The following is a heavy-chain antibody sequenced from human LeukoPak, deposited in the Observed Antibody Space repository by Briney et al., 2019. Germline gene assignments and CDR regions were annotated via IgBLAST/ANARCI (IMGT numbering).Heavy chain of an antibody. CDR3: ARTYCGSNCSPRLYFYYMDV. Sequence: ASVKVSFKASGYTFTGYYMHWVRQPHGQGLEWVGIINPSDGSTSYAQLFQGRVTMTRDTSMSTVYMQLSSLRSEDTAVYYCARTYCGSNCSPRLYFYYMDVWGKGTTVTISS. J-gene: IGHJ6*03. CDR1: GYTFTGYY. V-gene: IGHV1-46*01. CDR2: INPSDGST. D-gene: IGHD2-21*02.